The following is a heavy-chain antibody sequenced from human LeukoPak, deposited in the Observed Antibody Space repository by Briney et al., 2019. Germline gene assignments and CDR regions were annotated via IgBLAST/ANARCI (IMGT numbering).Heavy chain of an antibody. J-gene: IGHJ4*02. D-gene: IGHD3-16*02. Sequence: PSETLSLTCAVYGGSFSGYYWSWIRQPPGKGLEWIGEIYHSGSTNYNPSLKSRVTISVDTSKNQFSLKLSSVTAADTAVYYCARKRGDYVWGSYRYTVQYFDYWGQGTLVTVSS. V-gene: IGHV4-34*01. CDR1: GGSFSGYY. CDR2: IYHSGST. CDR3: ARKRGDYVWGSYRYTVQYFDY.